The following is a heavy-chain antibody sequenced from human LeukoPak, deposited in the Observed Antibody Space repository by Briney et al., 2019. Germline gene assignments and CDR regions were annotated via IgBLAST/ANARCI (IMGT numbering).Heavy chain of an antibody. Sequence: ASVKVSCKASGYTFTGYYMHWVRQAPGQGLEWMGWINPNSGGTNYAQKFQGRVTMTRDTSISTAYMELSRLRSDDTAVYYCARGSITMIVVVITTTPTDYWGQGTLVTASS. CDR3: ARGSITMIVVVITTTPTDY. D-gene: IGHD3-22*01. CDR1: GYTFTGYY. J-gene: IGHJ4*02. CDR2: INPNSGGT. V-gene: IGHV1-2*02.